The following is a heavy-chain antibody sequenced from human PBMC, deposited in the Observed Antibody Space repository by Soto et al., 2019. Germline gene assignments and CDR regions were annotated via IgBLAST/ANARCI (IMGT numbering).Heavy chain of an antibody. D-gene: IGHD1-26*01. CDR1: GGTFSSYA. CDR3: ASHGGSPPERRYYYGMDV. CDR2: IIPIFGTA. J-gene: IGHJ6*02. V-gene: IGHV1-69*12. Sequence: QVQLVQSGAEVKKHGSSVKVSCKASGGTFSSYAISWVRQAPGQGLEWMGGIIPIFGTADYAQKFQGRVTITADESTSTAYMELSTLRSEDTAVYYCASHGGSPPERRYYYGMDVWGQRTKLTVSS.